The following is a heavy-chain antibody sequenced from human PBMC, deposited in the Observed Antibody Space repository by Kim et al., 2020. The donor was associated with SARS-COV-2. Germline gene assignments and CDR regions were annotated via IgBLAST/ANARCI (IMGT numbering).Heavy chain of an antibody. V-gene: IGHV4-39*01. J-gene: IGHJ5*02. CDR1: GGSISSSSYY. CDR3: ARALGSPDIDWFDP. Sequence: SETLSLTCTVSGGSISSSSYYWGWIRQPPGKGLEWIGSIYYSGSTYYNPSLKSRVTISVDTSKNQFSLKLSSVTAADTAVYYCARALGSPDIDWFDPWGQGTLVTVSS. CDR2: IYYSGST. D-gene: IGHD2-15*01.